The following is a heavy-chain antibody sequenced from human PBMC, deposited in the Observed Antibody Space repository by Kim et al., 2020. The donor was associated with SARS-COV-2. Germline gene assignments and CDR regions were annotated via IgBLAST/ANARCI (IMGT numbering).Heavy chain of an antibody. CDR2: IWYDGSNK. Sequence: GGSLRLSCAASGFTFSSYGMHWVRQAPGKGLEWVAVIWYDGSNKYYADSVKGRFTISRDNSKNTLYLQMNSLRAEDTAVYYCAKLAKWFGEPPGDGMDVWGQGTTVTVSS. CDR1: GFTFSSYG. CDR3: AKLAKWFGEPPGDGMDV. V-gene: IGHV3-33*06. J-gene: IGHJ6*02. D-gene: IGHD3-10*01.